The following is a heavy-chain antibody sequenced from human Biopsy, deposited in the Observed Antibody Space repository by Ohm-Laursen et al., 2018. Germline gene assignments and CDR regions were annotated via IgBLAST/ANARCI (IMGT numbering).Heavy chain of an antibody. D-gene: IGHD6-6*01. CDR1: GFTVSSNY. Sequence: SLRLSCAASGFTVSSNYVSWVRQAPGMGLEWVSVIYSGDRPYYRESVRGRFTISRDNSKNTLYLQMNSLRAGDTAVYYCARNKPGSSSGSDFDYWGQGTLVTVSS. J-gene: IGHJ4*02. V-gene: IGHV3-53*01. CDR2: IYSGDRP. CDR3: ARNKPGSSSGSDFDY.